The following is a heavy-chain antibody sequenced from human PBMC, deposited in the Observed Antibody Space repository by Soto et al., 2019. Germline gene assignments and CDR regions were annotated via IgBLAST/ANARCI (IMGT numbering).Heavy chain of an antibody. Sequence: GASVKVSCNASGYTFTSYDINWVRQATGQGLEWMGWMNPNSGNTGYAQKFQGRITMTRNTSISTAYMELSSLRSEDTAVYYCARCGDEKGWLQLWGAPYNWFDPWGQGTLVTVSS. J-gene: IGHJ5*02. CDR2: MNPNSGNT. V-gene: IGHV1-8*01. CDR1: GYTFTSYD. D-gene: IGHD5-12*01. CDR3: ARCGDEKGWLQLWGAPYNWFDP.